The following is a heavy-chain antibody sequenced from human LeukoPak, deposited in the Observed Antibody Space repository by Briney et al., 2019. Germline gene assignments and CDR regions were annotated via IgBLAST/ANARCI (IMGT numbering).Heavy chain of an antibody. Sequence: GGSLRLSCAASGFTFSSYSINWVRQAPGKGLEWVSAISGSGDSTYYADPVKGRFTISRDNSKNTLYLQMDRLRAEDTAVYYCAKATCSSTSCAPIGTDYWGQGTLVTVSS. CDR3: AKATCSSTSCAPIGTDY. J-gene: IGHJ4*02. V-gene: IGHV3-23*01. D-gene: IGHD2-2*01. CDR2: ISGSGDST. CDR1: GFTFSSYS.